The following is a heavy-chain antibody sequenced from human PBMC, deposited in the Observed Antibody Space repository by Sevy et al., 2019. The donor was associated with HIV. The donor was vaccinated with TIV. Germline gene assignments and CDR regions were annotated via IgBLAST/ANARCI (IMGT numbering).Heavy chain of an antibody. V-gene: IGHV3-7*01. J-gene: IGHJ4*02. D-gene: IGHD3-16*01. CDR3: GYGTFGRFES. CDR2: IKGDGSDT. CDR1: GFTFGANW. Sequence: GGSLRPSCAASGFTFGANWMNWVRQAPGKGREWVANIKGDGSDTHYVDSVEGRFTVSRDHAKNLLYPQMNSLRVEDTAVYYCGYGTFGRFESWGQGTLVTVSS.